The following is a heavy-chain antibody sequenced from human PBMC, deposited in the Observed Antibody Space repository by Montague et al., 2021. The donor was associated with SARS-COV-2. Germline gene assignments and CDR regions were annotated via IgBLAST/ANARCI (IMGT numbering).Heavy chain of an antibody. D-gene: IGHD3-10*01. Sequence: TLSLTCTVSGGSISSGDYYWSWIRHPPGKGLEWIGYIYYSGTTYYNPSLKSRVTISVDTSKNQFSLELSSVTAADTALYYCARDAYYYGSGGYPHYFGYWGQGTLGTGSS. J-gene: IGHJ4*02. CDR1: GGSISSGDYY. CDR2: IYYSGTT. CDR3: ARDAYYYGSGGYPHYFGY. V-gene: IGHV4-31*03.